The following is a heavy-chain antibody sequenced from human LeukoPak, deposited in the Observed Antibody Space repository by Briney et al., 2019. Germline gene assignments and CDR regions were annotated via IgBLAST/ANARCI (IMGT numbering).Heavy chain of an antibody. J-gene: IGHJ3*02. Sequence: GGSLRLSCAAAGFTFTNYWMIWVRQAPGKGLEWVANIKEDGSAEFYVDSVKGRFTLSRDNAKNSVYLQMNSLRAEDTAVYYCARDLPFSPFLLSTPMADAFDIWGQGTMVTVSS. CDR1: GFTFTNYW. CDR3: ARDLPFSPFLLSTPMADAFDI. D-gene: IGHD2/OR15-2a*01. V-gene: IGHV3-7*01. CDR2: IKEDGSAE.